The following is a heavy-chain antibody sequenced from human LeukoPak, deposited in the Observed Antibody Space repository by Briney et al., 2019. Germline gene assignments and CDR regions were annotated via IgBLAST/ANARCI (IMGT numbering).Heavy chain of an antibody. D-gene: IGHD3-10*01. J-gene: IGHJ4*02. CDR3: ARDGSGTTNFDY. CDR1: GFTFSSYS. Sequence: GRSLRLSCAASGFTFSSYSMNWVRKAPGKGLEWVSSISSSSYIYYADSVKGRFTISRDNAKNSLYLQMNGLRAEDTAVYYCARDGSGTTNFDYWGQGTLVTVSS. CDR2: ISSSSYI. V-gene: IGHV3-21*01.